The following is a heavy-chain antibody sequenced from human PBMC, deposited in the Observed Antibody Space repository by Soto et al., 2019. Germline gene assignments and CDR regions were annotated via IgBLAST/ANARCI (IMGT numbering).Heavy chain of an antibody. Sequence: QVQLVQSGAEVRKPGSSVKVSCKASGGTFSRYAINWVRQAPGQGLEWMGGIIPMFGTTNYAQKFKGRVTITADESTSTVYMELNTQRSEDAAVYYCARASIHGSSWYFWFDPWGQGTLVTVSS. V-gene: IGHV1-69*01. D-gene: IGHD6-13*01. CDR2: IIPMFGTT. J-gene: IGHJ5*01. CDR1: GGTFSRYA. CDR3: ARASIHGSSWYFWFDP.